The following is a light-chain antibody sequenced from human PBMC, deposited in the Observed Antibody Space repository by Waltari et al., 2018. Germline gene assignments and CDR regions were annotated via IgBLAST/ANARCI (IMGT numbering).Light chain of an antibody. CDR3: ATWDDRLNGQGV. V-gene: IGLV1-44*01. CDR1: SPNIGSYT. Sequence: QSVLTQPPSASGTPGQRVTISCSGSSPNIGSYTLNWYQQFPGTAPKLLIYSNDKRPSGVPDRFAGSKSGTSASLDISGLQSEYEDDYYLATWDDRLNGQGVFGGGTRLTVL. CDR2: SND. J-gene: IGLJ3*02.